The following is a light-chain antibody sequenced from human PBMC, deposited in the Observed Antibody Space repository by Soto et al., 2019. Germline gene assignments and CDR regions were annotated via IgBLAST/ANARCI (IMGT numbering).Light chain of an antibody. CDR1: QGVLYSSNNKNY. V-gene: IGKV4-1*01. J-gene: IGKJ2*02. CDR3: QQYYTSWWT. Sequence: DIVMTQSPESLAVSLGERATINCKSSQGVLYSSNNKNYLAWYQQKPGQPPKLLISWASTREFGVPDRFSGSGSATDFTLTISSLQAEDGALYYCQQYYTSWWTFGQGTKLEIK. CDR2: WAS.